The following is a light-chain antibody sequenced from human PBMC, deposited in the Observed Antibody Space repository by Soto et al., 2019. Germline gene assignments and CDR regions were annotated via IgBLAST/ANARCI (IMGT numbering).Light chain of an antibody. CDR3: KQYNSIPWT. J-gene: IGKJ1*01. Sequence: DVQMTHSPSTRSAPVVDRVNITFRASQTIGDWLVWYQQKPGKDTKLLIYMASSLESGVQATFSGIGSGTEFTLTITSMQPDDFATYYCKQYNSIPWTVGQGTPVDIK. V-gene: IGKV1-5*03. CDR1: QTIGDW. CDR2: MAS.